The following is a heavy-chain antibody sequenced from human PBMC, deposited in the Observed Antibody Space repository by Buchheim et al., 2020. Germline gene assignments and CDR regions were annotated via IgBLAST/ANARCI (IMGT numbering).Heavy chain of an antibody. V-gene: IGHV3-30*18. CDR2: LSYHGRIK. CDR1: GFTFNSYG. Sequence: QVQLVESGGGVVQPGTSLRLSCGASGFTFNSYGMHWVRQAPGKGLEWVAVLSYHGRIKYYADSVKGRFTSSRDNSKNMVFLQMNSLRAEDTAVYYCAKAYYYGSGSYYSDLGYYYGMDVWGQGT. CDR3: AKAYYYGSGSYYSDLGYYYGMDV. D-gene: IGHD3-10*01. J-gene: IGHJ6*02.